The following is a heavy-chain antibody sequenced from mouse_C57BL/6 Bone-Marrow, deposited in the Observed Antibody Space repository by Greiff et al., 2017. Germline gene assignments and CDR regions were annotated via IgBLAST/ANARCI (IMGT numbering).Heavy chain of an antibody. Sequence: QVQLKQPGAELVRPGSSVKLSCKASGYTFTSYWMDWVKQRPGQGLEWIGNIYPSDSETHYNQKFKDKATLTVDKSSSTAYMQLSSLTSEDSAVYYCARRGAYGSRSWFAYWGQGTLVTVSA. CDR3: ARRGAYGSRSWFAY. V-gene: IGHV1-61*01. CDR1: GYTFTSYW. J-gene: IGHJ3*01. CDR2: IYPSDSET. D-gene: IGHD1-1*01.